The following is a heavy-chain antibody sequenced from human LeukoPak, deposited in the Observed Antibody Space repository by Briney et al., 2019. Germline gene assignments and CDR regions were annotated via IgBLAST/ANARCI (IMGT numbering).Heavy chain of an antibody. CDR3: ARGGGLDV. J-gene: IGHJ6*02. D-gene: IGHD3-16*01. Sequence: GGSLRLSCAASGYRFSPYWMSWVRQTPGKGLEWVASINHNGNVNYYVDSVKGRFTISRDNAKNSLYLQMSNLRAEDTAVYFCARGGGLDVWGQGATVTVSS. CDR1: GYRFSPYW. V-gene: IGHV3-7*03. CDR2: INHNGNVN.